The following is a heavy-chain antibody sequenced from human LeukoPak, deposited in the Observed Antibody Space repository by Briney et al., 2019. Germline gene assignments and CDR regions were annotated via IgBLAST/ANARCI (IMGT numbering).Heavy chain of an antibody. V-gene: IGHV1-46*01. CDR3: TRVLRGGTWTFLY. D-gene: IGHD1-26*01. Sequence: ASVKVSCKASGYTFTSYYMHWVRQAPGQGLEWMGMINPSGGSTTYAQKFQGRVTMTRDTSTSTVYMELSSLRFEDTAVYYCTRVLRGGTWTFLYWGQGTLVTVSS. CDR2: INPSGGST. CDR1: GYTFTSYY. J-gene: IGHJ4*02.